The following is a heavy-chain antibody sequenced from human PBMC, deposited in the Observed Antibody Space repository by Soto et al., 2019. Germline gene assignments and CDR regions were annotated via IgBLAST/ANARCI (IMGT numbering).Heavy chain of an antibody. J-gene: IGHJ5*02. D-gene: IGHD6-19*01. CDR3: ARDPPYSSGWYAGFDP. Sequence: ASVKVSCKASGYTFTSYGISWVRQAPGQGLEWMGWISAYNGNTSYARKLQGRVTMTTDTSTSTAYMELRSLRSDDTAVYYCARDPPYSSGWYAGFDPWGQGTLVTVSS. CDR2: ISAYNGNT. CDR1: GYTFTSYG. V-gene: IGHV1-18*01.